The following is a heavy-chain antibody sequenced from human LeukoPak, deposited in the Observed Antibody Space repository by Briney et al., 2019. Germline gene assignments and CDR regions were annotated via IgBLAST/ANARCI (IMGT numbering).Heavy chain of an antibody. CDR2: IYTSGST. CDR1: GGSISSGSYY. Sequence: PSQTLSLTCTVSGGSISSGSYYWSWIRQPAGKGLEWIGRIYTSGSTNYNPSLKSRVTISVDTSKNQFSLKLSSVTAADTAVYYCARAPRIAAAGRFDYWGQGTLVTVSS. V-gene: IGHV4-61*02. CDR3: ARAPRIAAAGRFDY. D-gene: IGHD6-13*01. J-gene: IGHJ4*02.